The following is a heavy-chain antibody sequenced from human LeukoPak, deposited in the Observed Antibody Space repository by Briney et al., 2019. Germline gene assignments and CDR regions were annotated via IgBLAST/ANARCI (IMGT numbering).Heavy chain of an antibody. Sequence: SETLSLTCTVSGGSISSSRDYWAWIRQPPGKGLEWIANIYYSGSTYYNPSLKSRVTISVDTSKNQFSLKLSSVTAADTAVYYCARVSGYYYLKDFDIWGQGTMVTVSS. CDR3: ARVSGYYYLKDFDI. J-gene: IGHJ3*02. V-gene: IGHV4-39*07. D-gene: IGHD3-22*01. CDR2: IYYSGST. CDR1: GGSISSSRDY.